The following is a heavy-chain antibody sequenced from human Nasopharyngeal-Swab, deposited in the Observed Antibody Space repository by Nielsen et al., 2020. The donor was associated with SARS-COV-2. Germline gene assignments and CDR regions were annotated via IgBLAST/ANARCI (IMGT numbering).Heavy chain of an antibody. CDR3: ARDGFGESPYYYYYGMDV. CDR2: ISSSTSYI. D-gene: IGHD3-10*01. V-gene: IGHV3-21*01. CDR1: GFTFSNYS. Sequence: GGSLRLSCAASGFTFSNYSMNWVRHAPGKGLEWVSSISSSTSYIYYADSVKGRFTISRDNAKNALYLQMNSLRAEDTAVYYCARDGFGESPYYYYYGMDVWGQGTTVTVSS. J-gene: IGHJ6*02.